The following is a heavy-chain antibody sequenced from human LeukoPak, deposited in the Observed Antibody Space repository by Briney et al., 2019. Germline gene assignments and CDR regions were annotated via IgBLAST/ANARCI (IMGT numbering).Heavy chain of an antibody. CDR3: ARVTYGSGNFYYYYYMDV. V-gene: IGHV1-8*01. Sequence: ASVKVSCKASGYTFISYDINWVRQATGQGLEWMGWMNPNSGNTGYAQKFQGRVTMTRNTSISTAYMELSSLRSEDTAVYYCARVTYGSGNFYYYYYMDVWGKGTTVTVSS. CDR2: MNPNSGNT. CDR1: GYTFISYD. J-gene: IGHJ6*03. D-gene: IGHD3-10*01.